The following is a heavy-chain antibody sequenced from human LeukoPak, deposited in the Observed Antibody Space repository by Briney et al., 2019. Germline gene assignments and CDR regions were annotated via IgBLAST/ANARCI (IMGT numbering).Heavy chain of an antibody. Sequence: SETLSLTCAVYGGSFSGYYWSWIRQPPGKGLEWIGEINHSGSTNYNPSLKSRVTISVDTPKNQFSLKLSSVTAADTAVYYCARSNIVVVPAAISVDYWGQGTLVTVSS. CDR1: GGSFSGYY. CDR3: ARSNIVVVPAAISVDY. CDR2: INHSGST. D-gene: IGHD2-2*01. J-gene: IGHJ4*02. V-gene: IGHV4-34*01.